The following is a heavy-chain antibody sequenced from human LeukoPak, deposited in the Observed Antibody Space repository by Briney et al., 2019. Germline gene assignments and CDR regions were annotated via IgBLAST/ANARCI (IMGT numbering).Heavy chain of an antibody. CDR1: GFTVSNNY. Sequence: GGSLRLSCTASGFTVSNNYMSWVRQAPGKGLEWVSVIYGGGTTYYADSVKGRFTISRDNSKNTVYLQMNSLRAEDTAVYYCARGKSSGYYHGDDPYVDYWGQGTLVTVSS. V-gene: IGHV3-53*01. D-gene: IGHD3-22*01. CDR3: ARGKSSGYYHGDDPYVDY. CDR2: IYGGGTT. J-gene: IGHJ4*02.